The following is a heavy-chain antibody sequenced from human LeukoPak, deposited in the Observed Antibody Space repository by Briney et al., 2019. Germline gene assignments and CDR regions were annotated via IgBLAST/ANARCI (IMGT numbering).Heavy chain of an antibody. CDR2: ISSDGYST. CDR3: VKVRDFWSGYHSLDY. CDR1: GFTFRTYA. V-gene: IGHV3-64D*06. Sequence: GGSLRLSCSASGFTFRTYAMLWVRQAPGKGLEYVSAISSDGYSTYYADSVKGDFTISRDNSKNTLFLQMSSLRPEDTAVYFCVKVRDFWSGYHSLDYWGQGAPVTVS. J-gene: IGHJ4*02. D-gene: IGHD3-3*01.